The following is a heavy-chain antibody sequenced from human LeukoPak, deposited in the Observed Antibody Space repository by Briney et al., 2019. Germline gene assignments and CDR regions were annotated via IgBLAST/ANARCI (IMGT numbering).Heavy chain of an antibody. J-gene: IGHJ4*02. CDR3: ARAYCSSTSCYMPTGSFFYDY. CDR1: GGSFSGYY. V-gene: IGHV4-34*01. D-gene: IGHD2-2*02. Sequence: SETLSLTCAVYGGSFSGYYWSWIRQPPGKGLEWIGEINRSGSTNYNPSRKSRVTISVDTSKNQFSMKLSSVTAADPAVYYCARAYCSSTSCYMPTGSFFYDYWGQGTLVTVSS. CDR2: INRSGST.